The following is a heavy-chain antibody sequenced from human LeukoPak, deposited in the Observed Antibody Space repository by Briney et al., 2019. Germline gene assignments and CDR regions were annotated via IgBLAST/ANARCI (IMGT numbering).Heavy chain of an antibody. CDR1: GFTFSNYA. J-gene: IGHJ3*02. CDR2: ISWNSGSI. Sequence: GGSPRLSCAASGFTFSNYAMSWVRQAPGKGLEWVSGISWNSGSIGYADSVKGRFTISRDNAKNSLYLQMNSLRAEDTALYYCAKDIESATGRSVAFDIWGQGTMVTVSS. CDR3: AKDIESATGRSVAFDI. V-gene: IGHV3-9*01. D-gene: IGHD1-1*01.